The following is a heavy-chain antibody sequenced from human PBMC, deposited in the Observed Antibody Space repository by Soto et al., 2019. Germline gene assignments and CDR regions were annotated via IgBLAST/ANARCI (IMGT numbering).Heavy chain of an antibody. CDR3: ARLDADYFDY. Sequence: QVQLQESGPGLVKPSQTLSLTCTVSGGSISSGGYYWSWIRQHPGKGLEWIGHIFYSGSTFYNPSLKSPLSISVDTSKDQFSLNLSSVSAADTAVYYCARLDADYFDYWGQGTLVTVSS. D-gene: IGHD6-25*01. J-gene: IGHJ4*02. CDR1: GGSISSGGYY. V-gene: IGHV4-31*01. CDR2: IFYSGST.